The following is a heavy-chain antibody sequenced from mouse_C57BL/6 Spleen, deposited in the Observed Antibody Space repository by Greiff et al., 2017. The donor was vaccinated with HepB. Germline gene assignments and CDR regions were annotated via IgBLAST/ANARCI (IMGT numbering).Heavy chain of an antibody. CDR2: ISSGGDYI. Sequence: EVMLVESGEGLVKPGGSLKLSCAASGFTFSSYAMSWVRQTPEKRLEWVAYISSGGDYIYYADTVKGRFTISRDNARNTLYLQMSSLKSEDTAMYYCTGDGYSGFAYWGQGTLVTVSA. J-gene: IGHJ3*01. CDR3: TGDGYSGFAY. V-gene: IGHV5-9-1*02. CDR1: GFTFSSYA. D-gene: IGHD2-3*01.